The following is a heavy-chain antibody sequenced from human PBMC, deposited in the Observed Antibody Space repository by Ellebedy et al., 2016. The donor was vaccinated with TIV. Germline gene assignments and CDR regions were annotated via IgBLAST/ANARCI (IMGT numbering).Heavy chain of an antibody. D-gene: IGHD2-8*02. V-gene: IGHV5-51*01. CDR3: ARLYCTGGDCYPFDAFDM. J-gene: IGHJ3*02. Sequence: GESLKISXKTSGYSFSTYWVGWVRQMPGNGLEWMGIIYPGDSDTRYSPSFHGQVTISADKSITTAYLQWSSLQASDTVMYYCARLYCTGGDCYPFDAFDMWGQGTMVTVSS. CDR1: GYSFSTYW. CDR2: IYPGDSDT.